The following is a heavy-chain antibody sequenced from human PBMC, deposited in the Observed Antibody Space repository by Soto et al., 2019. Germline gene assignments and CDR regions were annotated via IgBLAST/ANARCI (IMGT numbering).Heavy chain of an antibody. CDR1: GGTFSSYA. J-gene: IGHJ3*02. D-gene: IGHD6-6*01. CDR3: AKHTTSSRTDAFEI. V-gene: IGHV1-69*13. CDR2: IIPIFGTA. Sequence: GASVKVSCKASGGTFSSYAISWVRQAPGQGLEWMGGIIPIFGTANYAQKFQGRVTITADESTSTAYMELSSLRSEDTAVYYCAKHTTSSRTDAFEIWGQGTMVTVSS.